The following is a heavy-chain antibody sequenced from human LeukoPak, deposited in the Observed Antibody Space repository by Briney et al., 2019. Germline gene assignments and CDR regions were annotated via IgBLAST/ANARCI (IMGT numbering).Heavy chain of an antibody. CDR3: ARREIAADDLYYFDY. Sequence: SETLSLTCTVSGGSISSSSYYWGWIRQPPGNGLEWIGSIYYSGSTYYNPSLKSRVTISVDTSKNQFSLKLSSVAAADTAVYYCARREIAADDLYYFDYWGQGTLVTVSS. CDR2: IYYSGST. CDR1: GGSISSSSYY. D-gene: IGHD6-13*01. J-gene: IGHJ4*02. V-gene: IGHV4-39*01.